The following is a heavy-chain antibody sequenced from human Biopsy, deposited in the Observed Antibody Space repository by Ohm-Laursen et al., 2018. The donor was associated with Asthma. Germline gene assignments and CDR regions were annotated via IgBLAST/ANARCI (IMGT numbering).Heavy chain of an antibody. CDR2: ISFDVPNR. J-gene: IGHJ4*02. CDR3: AKEVIAGWELRWGPDS. D-gene: IGHD4-23*01. Sequence: LRLSCAASVFSFSNYGMHWFRQAPGKRLDWVAVISFDVPNRNYTDSVNGRFTNSKDNSRNTLHLEKNSMKAEDTAVYFCAKEVIAGWELRWGPDSWGQGTLVTVSS. CDR1: VFSFSNYG. V-gene: IGHV3-30*18.